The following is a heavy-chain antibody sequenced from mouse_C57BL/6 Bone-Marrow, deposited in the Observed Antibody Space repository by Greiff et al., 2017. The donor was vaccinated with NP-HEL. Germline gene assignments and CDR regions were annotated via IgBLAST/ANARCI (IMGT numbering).Heavy chain of an antibody. D-gene: IGHD1-1*01. J-gene: IGHJ2*01. CDR3: TFITTVVAYYFDY. CDR1: GFTFSNYW. V-gene: IGHV6-3*01. CDR2: IRLKSDNYAT. Sequence: EVKVEESGGGLVQPGGSMKLSCVASGFTFSNYWMNWVRQSPEKGLEWVAQIRLKSDNYATHYAESVKGRFTISRDDSKSSVYLQMNNLRAEDTGIYYCTFITTVVAYYFDYWGQGTTLTVSS.